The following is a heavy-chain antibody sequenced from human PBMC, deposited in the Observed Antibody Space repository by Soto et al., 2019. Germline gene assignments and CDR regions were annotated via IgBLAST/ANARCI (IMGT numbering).Heavy chain of an antibody. CDR1: GGSISSYY. CDR3: ARGDKVRGVVYPFDY. D-gene: IGHD3-10*01. CDR2: IYSGRT. V-gene: IGHV4-59*01. J-gene: IGHJ4*02. Sequence: QVQLQESGPGLVKPSETLSLTCTVSGGSISSYYWNWIRQPPGKGLEWIGYIYSGRTNYNPSLKSRVTISVDTSKNQFSLNLSSVTAGDTAVYYCARGDKVRGVVYPFDYWGQGTLVTVSS.